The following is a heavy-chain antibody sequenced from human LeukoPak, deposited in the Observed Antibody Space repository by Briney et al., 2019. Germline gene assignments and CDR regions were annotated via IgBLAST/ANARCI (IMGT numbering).Heavy chain of an antibody. J-gene: IGHJ4*02. CDR3: AKDRTPSNSAGDYFDY. CDR1: GFTFSSYA. CDR2: ISGSGGST. Sequence: GGSLRLSCAAFGFTFSSYAMSWVRQAPGKGLEWVSAISGSGGSTYYADSVKGRFTISRDNSKNTLYLQMNSLRAEDTAVYYCAKDRTPSNSAGDYFDYWGQGTLVTVSS. V-gene: IGHV3-23*01. D-gene: IGHD1-1*01.